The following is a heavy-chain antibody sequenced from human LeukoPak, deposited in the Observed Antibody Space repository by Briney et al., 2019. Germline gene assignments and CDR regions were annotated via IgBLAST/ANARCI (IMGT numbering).Heavy chain of an antibody. J-gene: IGHJ4*02. CDR1: GFSFSDYY. CDR2: ISGSSSHT. D-gene: IGHD3-22*01. CDR3: ARFELDSGGYATNFDS. Sequence: GGSLRLSCVASGFSFSDYYMNWIRQTPGKGLEWLSYISGSSSHTLYADSVKGRFTISRDNAKNSLYLQMSSLRAEDTAVYYCARFELDSGGYATNFDSWGQGTLVTVSP. V-gene: IGHV3-11*06.